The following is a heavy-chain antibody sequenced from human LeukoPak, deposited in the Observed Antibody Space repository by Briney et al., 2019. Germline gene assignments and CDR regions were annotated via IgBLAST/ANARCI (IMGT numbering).Heavy chain of an antibody. D-gene: IGHD6-19*01. Sequence: SETLSLTCTVSGGSISSSSYYWGWIRQPPGKGLEWIGTIYYSGNTYYNPSLKSRVTISVDTSKNQFSLKLSSVTAADTAVYYCAAPGWRVLFDYWGQGTLVTVSS. J-gene: IGHJ4*02. CDR1: GGSISSSSYY. CDR2: IYYSGNT. V-gene: IGHV4-39*01. CDR3: AAPGWRVLFDY.